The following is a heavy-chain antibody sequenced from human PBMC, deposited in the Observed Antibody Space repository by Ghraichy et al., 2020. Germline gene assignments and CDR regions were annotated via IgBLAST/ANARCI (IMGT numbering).Heavy chain of an antibody. CDR3: ARVVIEDSITMVQGVTPSGWYFDL. D-gene: IGHD3-10*01. J-gene: IGHJ2*01. CDR1: GGSISSYY. CDR2: IYYSGST. Sequence: SETLSLTCTVSGGSISSYYWSWIRQPPGKGLEWIGYIYYSGSTNYNPSLKSRVTISVDTSKNQFSLKLSSVTAADTAVYYCARVVIEDSITMVQGVTPSGWYFDLWGRGTLVTVSS. V-gene: IGHV4-59*01.